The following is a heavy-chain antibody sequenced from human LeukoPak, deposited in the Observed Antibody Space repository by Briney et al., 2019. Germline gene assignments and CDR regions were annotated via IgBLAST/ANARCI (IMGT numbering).Heavy chain of an antibody. Sequence: SETLSLTCAVYGGSLRPYYWSWIRQPPGKGLEWIGEINHSGSTNYSPSLKRGVTLSVDKTENQFVLKQTWGRAADTAVYYCARERTGVYYSFWRGAFDIWGQGTMVAVSS. CDR2: INHSGST. V-gene: IGHV4-34*01. CDR3: ARERTGVYYSFWRGAFDI. CDR1: GGSLRPYY. J-gene: IGHJ3*02. D-gene: IGHD3-10*01.